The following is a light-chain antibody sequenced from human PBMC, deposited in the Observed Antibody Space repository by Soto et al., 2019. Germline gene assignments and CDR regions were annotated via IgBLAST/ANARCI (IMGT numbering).Light chain of an antibody. J-gene: IGKJ1*01. Sequence: DIQMTQSPYTLSAAVGDRVTITCRASQSISGWLAWYQQKPGKAPKRLIYAASSLQSGVPSRFSGSGSGTEFTLTISSLQPDDFATYYCQHYNSYSEAFGQGTKVDIK. CDR2: AAS. CDR3: QHYNSYSEA. V-gene: IGKV1-5*01. CDR1: QSISGW.